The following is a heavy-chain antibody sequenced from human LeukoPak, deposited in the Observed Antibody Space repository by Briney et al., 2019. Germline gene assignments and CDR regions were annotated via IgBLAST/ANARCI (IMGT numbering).Heavy chain of an antibody. CDR1: GYTFTSYY. CDR3: ARGAYCGGDCYPNDAFDI. D-gene: IGHD2-21*02. CDR2: INPSGGST. J-gene: IGHJ3*02. V-gene: IGHV1-46*01. Sequence: GASVKVSCKASGYTFTSYYMHWVRQAPGQGLEWMGIINPSGGSTSYAQKFQGRVTMTKDMSTSTVYMELSSLRSEDTAVYYCARGAYCGGDCYPNDAFDIWGQGTMVTVSS.